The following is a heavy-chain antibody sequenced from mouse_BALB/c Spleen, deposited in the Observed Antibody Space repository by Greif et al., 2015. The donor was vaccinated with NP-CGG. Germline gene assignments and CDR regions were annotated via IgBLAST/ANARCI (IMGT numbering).Heavy chain of an antibody. J-gene: IGHJ4*01. CDR3: ARGGKDAMDY. D-gene: IGHD2-1*01. V-gene: IGHV5-6-5*01. CDR1: GFTFSSYA. Sequence: EVMLVESGGGLVKPGGSLKLSCAASGFTFSSYAMSWVRQTPEKRLEWVASISSGGSTYYPDSVKGRFTISRDNARNILYLQMSSLRSEDTAMYYCARGGKDAMDYWGQGTSVTVSS. CDR2: ISSGGST.